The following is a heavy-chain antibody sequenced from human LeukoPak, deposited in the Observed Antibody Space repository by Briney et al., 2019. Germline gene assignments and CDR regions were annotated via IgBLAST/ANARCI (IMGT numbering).Heavy chain of an antibody. D-gene: IGHD1-26*01. J-gene: IGHJ4*02. Sequence: PGGSLRLSCAASGFTFSDYYMSWIRQAPGKGLEWVSYISSSGSTIYYADSVKGRFTISRDNARNSLYLQMNSLRAEDTAVYYCAMWVHRLDYFDYWGQGTLVAVSS. CDR2: ISSSGSTI. CDR1: GFTFSDYY. V-gene: IGHV3-11*04. CDR3: AMWVHRLDYFDY.